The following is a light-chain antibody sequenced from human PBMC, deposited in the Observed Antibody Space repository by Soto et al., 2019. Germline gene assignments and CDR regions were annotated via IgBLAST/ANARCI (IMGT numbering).Light chain of an antibody. CDR1: QSISTY. Sequence: DIQLTQSPSSLSASAGDGVTITCRASQSISTYLNWCQQKPGKAPSLLIYAASSLHSGVPSRFRGSGSGTDFTLSISDLQPEDFAIYFCQQSYNTQPTFGGGTKVEIK. CDR3: QQSYNTQPT. V-gene: IGKV1-39*01. J-gene: IGKJ4*01. CDR2: AAS.